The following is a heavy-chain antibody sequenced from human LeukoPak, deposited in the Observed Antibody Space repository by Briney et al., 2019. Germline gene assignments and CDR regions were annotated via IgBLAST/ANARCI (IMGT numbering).Heavy chain of an antibody. CDR2: ISSSSSYI. CDR1: GFTFSSYS. CDR3: ASEGAARRNWFDP. Sequence: GSLRLSCAASGFTFSSYSMNWVRQAPGKGLEWVSSISSSSSYIYYADSVKGRFTISRDNAKNSLYLQMNSLRAEDTAVYYCASEGAARRNWFDPWGQGTLVTVSS. J-gene: IGHJ5*02. V-gene: IGHV3-21*01. D-gene: IGHD6-6*01.